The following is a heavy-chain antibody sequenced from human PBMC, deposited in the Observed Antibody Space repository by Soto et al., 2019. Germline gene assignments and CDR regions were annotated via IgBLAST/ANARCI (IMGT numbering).Heavy chain of an antibody. D-gene: IGHD2-15*01. CDR3: ARGPYCIGYVCGMDV. Sequence: ASVKVSCKASGYTFTSYDINWVRQATGQGLEWMGWMNPNSGNTGYAQKFQGRVTMTRNTSISTAYMELSSLRSEDTAVYYCARGPYCIGYVCGMDVWGQGTTVTVSS. CDR1: GYTFTSYD. J-gene: IGHJ6*02. V-gene: IGHV1-8*01. CDR2: MNPNSGNT.